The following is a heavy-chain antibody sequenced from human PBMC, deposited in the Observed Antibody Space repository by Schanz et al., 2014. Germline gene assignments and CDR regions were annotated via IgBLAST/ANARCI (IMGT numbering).Heavy chain of an antibody. CDR3: ARLDSSSWYPRY. CDR1: GFTFRSYA. CDR2: ISPTGSST. J-gene: IGHJ4*02. Sequence: EVQLVESGGGLVQPGGSLRLSCIGSGFTFRSYALGWVRQAPGKGLEWVSNISPTGSSTYYADSVKGRFTISRDNSQNTLYLQMNTLRAEDTAVYYCARLDSSSWYPRYWGQGTLVTVSS. V-gene: IGHV3-23*04. D-gene: IGHD6-13*01.